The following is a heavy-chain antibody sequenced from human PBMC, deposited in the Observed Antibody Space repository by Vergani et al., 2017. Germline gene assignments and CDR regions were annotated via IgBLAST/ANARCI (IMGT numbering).Heavy chain of an antibody. CDR3: AKGQSGFLEWLLDY. V-gene: IGHV3-9*01. Sequence: EVQLVESGGGLVQPGRSLRLSCAASGFTFDDYAMHWVRQAPGKGLEWVSGISWNSGSIGYADSVKGRFTISRDNAKNSLYLQMNSLRAEDTALYYCAKGQSGFLEWLLDYWGQGTLVTVSS. CDR2: ISWNSGSI. J-gene: IGHJ4*02. D-gene: IGHD3-3*01. CDR1: GFTFDDYA.